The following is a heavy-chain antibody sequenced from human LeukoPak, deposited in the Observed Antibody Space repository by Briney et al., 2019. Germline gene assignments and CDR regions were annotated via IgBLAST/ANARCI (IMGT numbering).Heavy chain of an antibody. CDR3: APTRVVVPI. D-gene: IGHD3-22*01. Sequence: GGSLRLSCAASGFTFGSYSMNWVCQAPGKGLEWVSCISPSSSAIYYADSVKGRFTISRDNAKNSLYLQMNSLRDEDTAVYYCAPTRVVVPIWGQGTLVTVSS. CDR1: GFTFGSYS. CDR2: ISPSSSAI. J-gene: IGHJ4*02. V-gene: IGHV3-48*02.